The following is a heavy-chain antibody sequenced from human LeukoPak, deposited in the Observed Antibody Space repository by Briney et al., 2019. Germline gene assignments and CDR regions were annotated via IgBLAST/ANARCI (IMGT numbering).Heavy chain of an antibody. CDR2: IVVGSGNT. CDR1: GFTFSSSA. J-gene: IGHJ5*02. V-gene: IGHV1-58*01. Sequence: SVKVSCKASGFTFSSSAVQWVRQARGQRLEWIGWIVVGSGNTNYAQKFQERVTITRDMSTSTAYMELSSLRSEDMAVYYCAADTSRYVGDWYFDPWGQGTLVTVSS. CDR3: AADTSRYVGDWYFDP. D-gene: IGHD3/OR15-3a*01.